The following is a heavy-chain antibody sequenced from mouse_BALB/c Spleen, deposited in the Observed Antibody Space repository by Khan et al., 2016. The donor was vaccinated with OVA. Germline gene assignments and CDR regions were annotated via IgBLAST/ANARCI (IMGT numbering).Heavy chain of an antibody. CDR1: GFTFSGFG. D-gene: IGHD2-3*01. V-gene: IGHV5-17*02. J-gene: IGHJ2*01. Sequence: EVELVESGGGLVQPGGSRKLSCAASGFTFSGFGMHWVRQAPEKGLEWVAYISSGSSTIYYEDTVKGRFTISRDNPKNTLFLQMASLRSEDTALYYCASTGYYSFDYWGQGTTLTVSS. CDR3: ASTGYYSFDY. CDR2: ISSGSSTI.